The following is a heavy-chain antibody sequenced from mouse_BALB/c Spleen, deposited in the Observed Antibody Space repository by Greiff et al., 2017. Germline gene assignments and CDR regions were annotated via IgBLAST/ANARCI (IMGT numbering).Heavy chain of an antibody. CDR2: IDPANGNT. V-gene: IGHV14-3*02. D-gene: IGHD2-2*01. CDR1: GFNIKDTY. CDR3: ARRSYGYEGDY. J-gene: IGHJ2*01. Sequence: EVQGVESGAELVKPGASVKLSCTASGFNIKDTYMHWVKQRPEQGLEWIGRIDPANGNTKYDPKFQGKATITADTSSNTAYLQLSSLTSEDTAVYYCARRSYGYEGDYWGQGTTLTVSS.